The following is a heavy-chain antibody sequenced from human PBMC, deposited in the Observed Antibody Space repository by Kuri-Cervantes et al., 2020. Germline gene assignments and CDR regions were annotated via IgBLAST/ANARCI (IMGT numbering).Heavy chain of an antibody. CDR2: IYHSGST. Sequence: SETLSLTCTVSGASISSNYWSWIRQPPGKGLEWIGYIYHSGSTNYNPSLKSQVTISVDTSKNQFSLKLSSVTAADTAVYYCARHYSSGWYGAGYFDYWGQGTLVTVSS. J-gene: IGHJ4*02. CDR1: GASISSNY. D-gene: IGHD6-19*01. CDR3: ARHYSSGWYGAGYFDY. V-gene: IGHV4-59*08.